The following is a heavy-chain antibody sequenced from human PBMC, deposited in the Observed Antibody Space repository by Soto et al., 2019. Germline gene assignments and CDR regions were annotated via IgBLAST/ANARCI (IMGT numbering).Heavy chain of an antibody. Sequence: PSVTMSLRCSVSRGCVYSYFWSWFLQPPGKGLERIGYIYYSGSTNYNPPLESRVAISVETSKNQFFLKLSSVTAADTAVYYCTSQGTYDSSGYYLNYWGQGTLVTVSS. J-gene: IGHJ4*02. CDR2: IYYSGST. D-gene: IGHD3-22*01. CDR1: RGCVYSYF. CDR3: TSQGTYDSSGYYLNY. V-gene: IGHV4-59*02.